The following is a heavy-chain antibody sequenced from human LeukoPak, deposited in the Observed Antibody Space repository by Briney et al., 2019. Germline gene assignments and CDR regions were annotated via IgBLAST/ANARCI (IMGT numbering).Heavy chain of an antibody. J-gene: IGHJ6*03. Sequence: GGSLRLSCAASGVTFSNYWMTWVRQAPGKGLEWVASIKQDGSEKYYVDSVKGRFTISRDNAKNSLYLQMNSLRAEDTAVYYCAKAPRTASSGYYIYYYYMDVWGKGTTVTVSS. CDR1: GVTFSNYW. CDR3: AKAPRTASSGYYIYYYYMDV. V-gene: IGHV3-7*03. D-gene: IGHD3-22*01. CDR2: IKQDGSEK.